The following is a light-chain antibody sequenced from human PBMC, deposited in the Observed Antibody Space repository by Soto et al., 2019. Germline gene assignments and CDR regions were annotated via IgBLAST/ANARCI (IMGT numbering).Light chain of an antibody. J-gene: IGLJ1*01. Sequence: QSVLTQPPSVSGAPGQRVTISCTGSSSNIGAGYDVHWYQQLPGTAPKLLIYGNSNRPSGVPDRFSGSKSGTSASLAITGLQAEDEADYYCCSYVSSKTYVFGTGTKVTVL. CDR3: CSYVSSKTYV. CDR1: SSNIGAGYD. V-gene: IGLV1-40*01. CDR2: GNS.